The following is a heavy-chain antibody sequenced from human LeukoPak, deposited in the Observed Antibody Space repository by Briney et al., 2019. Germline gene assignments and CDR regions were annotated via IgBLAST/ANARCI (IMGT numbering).Heavy chain of an antibody. Sequence: PGGSLRLSCAASGFTFSSYAMSWVRQAPGKGLEWASAISGSGGSTYYADSVKGRFTISRDNSKNTLYLQMNSLRAEDTAVYYCAKDLQLGIVVVTAIYFDYWGQGTLVTVSS. J-gene: IGHJ4*02. CDR2: ISGSGGST. CDR3: AKDLQLGIVVVTAIYFDY. CDR1: GFTFSSYA. D-gene: IGHD2-21*02. V-gene: IGHV3-23*01.